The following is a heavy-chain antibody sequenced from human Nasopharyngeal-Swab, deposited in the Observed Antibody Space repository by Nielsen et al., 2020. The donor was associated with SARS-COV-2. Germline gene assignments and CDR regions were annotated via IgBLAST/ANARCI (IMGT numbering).Heavy chain of an antibody. CDR3: ARDAGDTANIDY. V-gene: IGHV3-11*01. Sequence: GGSLRLSCAASGFTLSDYYMSWIRQVPGKGLEWISYMRGSGTAIKCSDSVKGRFTISGDNTKNLLYLHMNSLRAEDTAVYYCARDAGDTANIDYWGQGTRVAVSS. CDR1: GFTLSDYY. CDR2: MRGSGTAI. D-gene: IGHD5-18*01. J-gene: IGHJ4*02.